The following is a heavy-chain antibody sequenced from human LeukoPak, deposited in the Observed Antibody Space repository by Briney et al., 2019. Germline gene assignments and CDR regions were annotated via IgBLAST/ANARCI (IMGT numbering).Heavy chain of an antibody. Sequence: GGSLRLSCVASGFIFSSYGMSWVRQAPGKGLEWVSAISGSGGTTYYADSVKGRFTISRDNSKNTLYLQMNSLRAEDTAVYYCVRDVAYDFRNPYRYFQHWGQGTLVTVSS. CDR3: VRDVAYDFRNPYRYFQH. D-gene: IGHD3-3*01. CDR2: ISGSGGTT. CDR1: GFIFSSYG. V-gene: IGHV3-23*01. J-gene: IGHJ1*01.